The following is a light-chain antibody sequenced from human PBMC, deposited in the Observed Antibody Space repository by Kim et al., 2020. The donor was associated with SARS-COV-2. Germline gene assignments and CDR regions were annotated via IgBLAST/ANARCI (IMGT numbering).Light chain of an antibody. CDR1: NIGSKS. Sequence: SYELTQPPSLSVAPGQTARITCGGDNIGSKSVHWYQQKSGQAPVLVTFYDSDRPSGIPERFSGSNSGSMATLTISRTEVGDEGDYYCQVWETTINQGIFGGGTKVTVL. CDR3: QVWETTINQGI. J-gene: IGLJ2*01. CDR2: YDS. V-gene: IGLV3-21*01.